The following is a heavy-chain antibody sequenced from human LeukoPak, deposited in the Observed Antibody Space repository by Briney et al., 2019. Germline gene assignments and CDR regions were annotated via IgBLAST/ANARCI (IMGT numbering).Heavy chain of an antibody. Sequence: ASVKVSCKASGYTFTGYYMHWVRQAPGQGLEWMGRINPNSGGTNYAQKFQGRVTMTRDTSISAAYMELSRLRSDDTAVYYCASLRDSSGYYPLEDYWGQEPWSPSPQ. V-gene: IGHV1-2*06. CDR1: GYTFTGYY. J-gene: IGHJ4*01. D-gene: IGHD3-22*01. CDR3: ASLRDSSGYYPLEDY. CDR2: INPNSGGT.